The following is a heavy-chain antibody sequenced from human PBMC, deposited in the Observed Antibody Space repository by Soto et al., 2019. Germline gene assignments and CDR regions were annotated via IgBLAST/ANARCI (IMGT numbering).Heavy chain of an antibody. Sequence: GGSLRLSCAASGFTFSSYAMSWVRQAPGKGLEWVSAISGSGGSTYYADSVKGRFTISRDNSKNTLYLQMNGLRAEDTAVYYCALSWLRWSIPFDYWGQGTLVTVSS. CDR3: ALSWLRWSIPFDY. CDR1: GFTFSSYA. V-gene: IGHV3-23*01. D-gene: IGHD4-17*01. CDR2: ISGSGGST. J-gene: IGHJ4*02.